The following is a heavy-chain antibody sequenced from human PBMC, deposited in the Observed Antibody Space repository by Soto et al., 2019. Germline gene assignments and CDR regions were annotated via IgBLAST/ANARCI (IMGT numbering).Heavy chain of an antibody. D-gene: IGHD2-2*02. V-gene: IGHV1-24*01. CDR3: ATDSAAIDYYYYGMDV. CDR1: GYTLTELS. Sequence: WASVKVSCKVSGYTLTELSMHWVRQAPGKGLEWMGGFDPEDGETIYAQKFQGRVTMTEDTSTDTAYMELSSLRSEDTAVYYCATDSAAIDYYYYGMDVWGQGTTVTVSS. CDR2: FDPEDGET. J-gene: IGHJ6*02.